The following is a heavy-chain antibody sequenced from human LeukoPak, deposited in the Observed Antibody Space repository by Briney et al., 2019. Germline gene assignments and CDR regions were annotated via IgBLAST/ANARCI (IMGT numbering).Heavy chain of an antibody. CDR1: GDSVSGNSTA. CDR2: TYHRSTWYD. V-gene: IGHV6-1*01. J-gene: IGHJ4*02. Sequence: SQTLSLTCAISGDSVSGNSTAYNWIRQSPSRGLEWLGRTYHRSTWYDDYVVSVRSRLTITPDISKNQVSLQLNSVTPEDTAVYYCTREVAGTGGFDYWGQGITVTVSS. D-gene: IGHD6-13*01. CDR3: TREVAGTGGFDY.